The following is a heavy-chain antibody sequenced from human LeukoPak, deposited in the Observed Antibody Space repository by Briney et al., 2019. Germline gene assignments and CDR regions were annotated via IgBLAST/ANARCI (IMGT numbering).Heavy chain of an antibody. J-gene: IGHJ4*02. CDR1: GYTFTSNY. CDR2: INPSGGST. CDR3: ARGGGYSSSWTRSNYVDY. Sequence: ASVKVSCKAFGYTFTSNYMHWVRQAPGQGPEWMGVINPSGGSTSYAQKFQGRVTMTRDTSTSTVYMELSSLRSEDTAVYYCARGGGYSSSWTRSNYVDYWGQGTLVTVSS. V-gene: IGHV1-46*01. D-gene: IGHD6-13*01.